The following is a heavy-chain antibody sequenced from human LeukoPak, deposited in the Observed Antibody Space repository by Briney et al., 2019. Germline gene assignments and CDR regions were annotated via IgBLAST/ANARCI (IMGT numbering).Heavy chain of an antibody. CDR2: ISAYNGNT. CDR1: GYTFTSYG. CDR3: ARRDSGNMYGY. V-gene: IGHV1-18*01. J-gene: IGHJ4*02. Sequence: ASVKVSCKASGYTFTSYGISWVRQAPGQGLEWMGWISAYNGNTNYAQKPQGRVTVTTDTSTSTAYMELRSLRSDDTAVYYCARRDSGNMYGYWGQGTLVTVSS. D-gene: IGHD3-10*01.